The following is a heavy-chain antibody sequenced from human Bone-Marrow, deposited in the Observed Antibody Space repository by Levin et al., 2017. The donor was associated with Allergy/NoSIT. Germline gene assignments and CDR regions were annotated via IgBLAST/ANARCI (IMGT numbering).Heavy chain of an antibody. D-gene: IGHD3-10*01. CDR2: ISSSGSTI. CDR1: GFTFSSYE. V-gene: IGHV3-48*03. CDR3: ASWGRVMVRGVIREFDY. Sequence: PGGSLRLSCAASGFTFSSYEMNWVRQAPGKGLEWVSYISSSGSTIYYADSVKGRFTISRDNAKNSLYLQMNSLRAEDTAVYYCASWGRVMVRGVIREFDYWGQGTLVTVSS. J-gene: IGHJ4*02.